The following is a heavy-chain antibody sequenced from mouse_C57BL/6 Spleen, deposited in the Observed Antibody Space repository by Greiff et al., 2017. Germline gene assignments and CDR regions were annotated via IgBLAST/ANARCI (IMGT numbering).Heavy chain of an antibody. V-gene: IGHV3-6*01. CDR3: ANDYDGAWFAY. CDR1: GYSITSGYY. CDR2: ISYDGSN. J-gene: IGHJ3*01. D-gene: IGHD2-4*01. Sequence: ESGPGLVKPSQSLSLTCSVTGYSITSGYYWNWLRQFPGNKLEWMGYISYDGSNNYNPSLKNRISITRDTSKNQFFLKLNSVTTEDTATYYCANDYDGAWFAYWGQGTLVTVSA.